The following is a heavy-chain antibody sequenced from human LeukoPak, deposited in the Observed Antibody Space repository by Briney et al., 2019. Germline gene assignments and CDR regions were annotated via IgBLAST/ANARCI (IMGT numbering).Heavy chain of an antibody. J-gene: IGHJ5*02. CDR1: GFTFGDYA. CDR2: IRSKAYGGTT. D-gene: IGHD2-15*01. CDR3: TRDYCSGGSCYSGFDP. Sequence: GGSLRLSCTASGFTFGDYAMSWVRQAPGKGLEWVGFIRSKAYGGTTEYAASVKGRFTISRDDSKSIAYLQMNSLKTEGTAVYYCTRDYCSGGSCYSGFDPWGQGALVTVSS. V-gene: IGHV3-49*04.